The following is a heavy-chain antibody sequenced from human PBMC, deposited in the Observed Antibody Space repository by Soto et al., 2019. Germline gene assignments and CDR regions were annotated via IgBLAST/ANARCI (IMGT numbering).Heavy chain of an antibody. CDR2: ISSNGGST. CDR1: GFTSSSYA. Sequence: PGGSLRLSCPASGFTSSSYAMHWVRQAPGKGHKYVSAISSNGGSTYYANSVKGRFTISRDNSKNTLYLQMGSLRAEDMAVYYCARWETNCSGGSCYGNFDYWGQGTLVTVSS. V-gene: IGHV3-64*01. CDR3: ARWETNCSGGSCYGNFDY. D-gene: IGHD2-15*01. J-gene: IGHJ4*02.